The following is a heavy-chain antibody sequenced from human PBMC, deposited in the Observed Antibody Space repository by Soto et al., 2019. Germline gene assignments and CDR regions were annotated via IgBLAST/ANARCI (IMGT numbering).Heavy chain of an antibody. V-gene: IGHV1-18*01. CDR2: ISGYNGQT. Sequence: QVQLVQSGPEVMKPGASVKVSCKASGYTFTTYGISWVRLAPGQGLEWLGWISGYNGQTNYAPRSRDRATLTTDTSTSTTNMELRSLRSDDTAIYFCARDNRKELWVEGLNAMDVWGQGTTVTVSS. CDR3: ARDNRKELWVEGLNAMDV. J-gene: IGHJ6*02. D-gene: IGHD2-21*01. CDR1: GYTFTTYG.